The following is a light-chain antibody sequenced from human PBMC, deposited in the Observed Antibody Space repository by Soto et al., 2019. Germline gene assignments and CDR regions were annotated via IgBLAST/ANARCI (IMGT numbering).Light chain of an antibody. Sequence: DIQMTQSPSSVSASVGDRVTITCRASQGISSWLAWYQQKPGKAPKLLIYAASSLQSGVPSRFSCIGSRSAFTLTICSLQPEDFATYYRQQAHRFPPTFGPGTKVDIK. V-gene: IGKV1-12*01. CDR3: QQAHRFPPT. CDR1: QGISSW. J-gene: IGKJ3*01. CDR2: AAS.